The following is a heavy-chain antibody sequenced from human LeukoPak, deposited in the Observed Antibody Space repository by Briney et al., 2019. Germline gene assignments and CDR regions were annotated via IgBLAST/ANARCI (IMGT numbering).Heavy chain of an antibody. J-gene: IGHJ3*02. CDR1: GFTFSSYS. D-gene: IGHD3-22*01. V-gene: IGHV3-48*01. CDR3: ARGLHYYDSSGYYYPDAFDI. Sequence: GGSPRLSCAASGFTFSSYSMNWVRQAPGKGLEWVSYTSSRSSTIYYADSVTGRFTISRDNAKNSLYLQMNSLRAEDTAVYYCARGLHYYDSSGYYYPDAFDIWGQGTMVTVSS. CDR2: TSSRSSTI.